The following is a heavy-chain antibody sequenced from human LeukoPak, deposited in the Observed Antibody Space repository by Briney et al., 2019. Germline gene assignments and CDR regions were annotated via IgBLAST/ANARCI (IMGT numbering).Heavy chain of an antibody. CDR1: GFTFSSYG. CDR2: INHSGST. J-gene: IGHJ4*02. V-gene: IGHV4-34*08. D-gene: IGHD6-13*01. Sequence: GTLRLSCAASGFTFSSYGMSWVRQAPGKGLEWIGEINHSGSTNYNPSLKSRGTISIDTPNNRFSLKLSSVTAADTAVYYCATGVHGIAAAGDYYFDYWGQGTLVTVSS. CDR3: ATGVHGIAAAGDYYFDY.